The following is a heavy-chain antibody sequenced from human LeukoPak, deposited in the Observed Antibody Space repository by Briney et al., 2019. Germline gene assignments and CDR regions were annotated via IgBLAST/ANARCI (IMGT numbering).Heavy chain of an antibody. Sequence: PGESLRLSCAASGFTFSSYGMHWVRQAPGKGLESVSGITSNGGSTYYANSVRGRFTVSRDNSKNTLYLQMGSLRAEDTAVYYCARDRGRWLLAFECWGQGTLVTVPS. J-gene: IGHJ4*02. CDR3: ARDRGRWLLAFEC. V-gene: IGHV3-64*01. CDR1: GFTFSSYG. D-gene: IGHD5-12*01. CDR2: ITSNGGST.